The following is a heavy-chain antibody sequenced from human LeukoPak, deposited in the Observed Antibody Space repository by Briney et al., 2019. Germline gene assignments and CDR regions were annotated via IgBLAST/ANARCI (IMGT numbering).Heavy chain of an antibody. Sequence: GGSLRLSCAASGFTFDDYAMHWVRQAPGKGLEWVSGISWNSGSIGYADSAKGRFTISRDNAKNSLYLQMNSLRAEDTAVYYCARPPAAAGTNWFDPWGQGTLVTVSS. J-gene: IGHJ5*02. D-gene: IGHD6-13*01. CDR1: GFTFDDYA. CDR3: ARPPAAAGTNWFDP. V-gene: IGHV3-9*01. CDR2: ISWNSGSI.